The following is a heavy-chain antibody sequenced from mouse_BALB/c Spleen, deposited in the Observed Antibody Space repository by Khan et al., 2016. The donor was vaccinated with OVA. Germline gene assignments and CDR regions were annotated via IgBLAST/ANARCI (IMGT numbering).Heavy chain of an antibody. Sequence: VQLQQSGTVLARPGASVKMSCKASGSTFTSYWIHWVKQRPGKGLEWIGAIYPGNSDTSYNQRFKGKAKLNAVTSTSTAYMELRSLTNEDSAVYYCTYDGYFGDGFAYWGQGTLVTVSS. CDR3: TYDGYFGDGFAY. CDR1: GSTFTSYW. D-gene: IGHD2-3*01. J-gene: IGHJ3*01. CDR2: IYPGNSDT. V-gene: IGHV1-5*01.